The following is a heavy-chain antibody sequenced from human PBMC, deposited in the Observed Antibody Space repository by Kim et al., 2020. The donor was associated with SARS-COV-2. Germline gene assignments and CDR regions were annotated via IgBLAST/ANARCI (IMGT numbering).Heavy chain of an antibody. J-gene: IGHJ4*02. CDR1: GGSISSYY. CDR2: IYYSGSN. CDR3: AREVDTAMVLGSLYYFDY. D-gene: IGHD5-18*01. V-gene: IGHV4-59*13. Sequence: SETLSLTCTVSGGSISSYYWSWIRQPPGKGLEWIGYIYYSGSNNYNPSLKSRVTISVDTSKNQFSLKLSSVTAADTAVYYCAREVDTAMVLGSLYYFDYWGQGTLVTVSS.